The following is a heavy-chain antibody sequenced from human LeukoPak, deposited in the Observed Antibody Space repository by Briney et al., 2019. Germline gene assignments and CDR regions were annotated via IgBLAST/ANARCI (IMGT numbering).Heavy chain of an antibody. D-gene: IGHD1/OR15-1a*01. Sequence: GGSLRLSCAASGFSLSSVWMSCVRQAPGKGLEWVANIKPDGGDKHYVDSVKGRFTISRDNAKNSPYLQMNSLRAEDTAVYYCARKNIFDYWGQGTQVTASS. V-gene: IGHV3-7*01. CDR2: IKPDGGDK. CDR1: GFSLSSVW. CDR3: ARKNIFDY. J-gene: IGHJ4*02.